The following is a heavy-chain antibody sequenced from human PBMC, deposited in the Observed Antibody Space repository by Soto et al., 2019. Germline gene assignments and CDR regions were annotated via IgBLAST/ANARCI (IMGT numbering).Heavy chain of an antibody. V-gene: IGHV3-30*14. J-gene: IGHJ4*02. D-gene: IGHD2-15*01. Sequence: QVQLVESGGGVVQPGGSLRLSCAASGFTFSSYTMHWVRQAPGKGLEWVAVNSYDGSNKYYADSVKGRFTISRDNSKNTLYRQMNSLRAEDTAVYYIARVPSSSGRAPFDYWGQGTLVTVSS. CDR2: NSYDGSNK. CDR1: GFTFSSYT. CDR3: ARVPSSSGRAPFDY.